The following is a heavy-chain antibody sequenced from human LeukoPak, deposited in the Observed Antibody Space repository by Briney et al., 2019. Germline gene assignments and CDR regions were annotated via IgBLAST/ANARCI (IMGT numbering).Heavy chain of an antibody. Sequence: PGRSLRLSCAASGFTFRNYAMFWVRQAPGKGLEWVAVILYDGNNIYYADSVKGRFTISRDNAKNTLYLQMNSLRAEDTAVYYCAKGGGWLYYFDYWGQGTLVTVSS. V-gene: IGHV3-30-3*01. CDR1: GFTFRNYA. CDR2: ILYDGNNI. J-gene: IGHJ4*02. CDR3: AKGGGWLYYFDY. D-gene: IGHD6-19*01.